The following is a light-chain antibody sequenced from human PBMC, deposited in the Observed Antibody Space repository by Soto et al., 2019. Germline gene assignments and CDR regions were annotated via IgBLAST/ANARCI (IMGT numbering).Light chain of an antibody. V-gene: IGKV2-28*01. Sequence: DVVMTQSPLSLPVTLGQPASISCRSSQSLVHSDGNTYLNWFQQRPGQSPQLLIYLGSNRASGVPDRFSGSGSGTDFTLKISRVEAEDVGVYYCMQALQSITFGQGTRLEIK. CDR2: LGS. J-gene: IGKJ5*01. CDR3: MQALQSIT. CDR1: QSLVHSDGNTY.